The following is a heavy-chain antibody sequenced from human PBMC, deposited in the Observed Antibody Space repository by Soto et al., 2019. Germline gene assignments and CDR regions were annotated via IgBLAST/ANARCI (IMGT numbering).Heavy chain of an antibody. V-gene: IGHV1-2*02. D-gene: IGHD2-15*01. J-gene: IGHJ5*02. CDR3: ARDLKGYCSGGSCATFDP. Sequence: QVQLVQSGAEVKKPGASVKVSCKASGYTFTGYYMHWVRQAPGQGLEWMGWINPNSGGTNYAQKFQGRVTMTRDTSISTAYMELSRLRSDDTAVYYCARDLKGYCSGGSCATFDPWGQGTLVTVSS. CDR2: INPNSGGT. CDR1: GYTFTGYY.